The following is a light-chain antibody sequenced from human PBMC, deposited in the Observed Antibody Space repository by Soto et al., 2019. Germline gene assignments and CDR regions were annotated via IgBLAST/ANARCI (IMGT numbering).Light chain of an antibody. CDR3: QQYAKSPLT. CDR2: DAS. Sequence: EIVLTQSPGTLSLSPGESATLSCRASQSVSRNYLAWYQQKPGQAPRLLIYDASSRATGIPDRFSGSGSETDFTLTISRLEAEDFAVYHCQQYAKSPLTFGEGTKLEIK. V-gene: IGKV3-20*01. CDR1: QSVSRNY. J-gene: IGKJ4*01.